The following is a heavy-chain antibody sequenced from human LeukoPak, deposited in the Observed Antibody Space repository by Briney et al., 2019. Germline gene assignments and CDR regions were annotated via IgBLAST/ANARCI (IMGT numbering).Heavy chain of an antibody. J-gene: IGHJ4*02. CDR2: ISWNSGSI. D-gene: IGHD6-13*01. Sequence: PGRSLRLSCAASEFTFYDYAMHWVRQAPGKGLEWVSGISWNSGSIGYADCVKGRFTISRDNAKNSLYLQMNSLRAEDTAVYYCARDPLSSSSFDLWGQGTLVTVSS. CDR1: EFTFYDYA. V-gene: IGHV3-9*01. CDR3: ARDPLSSSSFDL.